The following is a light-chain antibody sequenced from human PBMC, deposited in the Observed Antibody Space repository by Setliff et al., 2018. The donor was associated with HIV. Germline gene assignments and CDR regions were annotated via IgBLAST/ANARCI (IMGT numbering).Light chain of an antibody. Sequence: AIRMTQSPSSLSASTGDRVTISCRASQGISSYLAWYQQKPGKAPKLLIYSASTLRGGVPPRFSASGSGTDFTLTISRLQSEDFATYYCHQYCSYPPAFGRGTKVDIK. CDR3: HQYCSYPPA. CDR1: QGISSY. V-gene: IGKV1-8*01. CDR2: SAS. J-gene: IGKJ1*01.